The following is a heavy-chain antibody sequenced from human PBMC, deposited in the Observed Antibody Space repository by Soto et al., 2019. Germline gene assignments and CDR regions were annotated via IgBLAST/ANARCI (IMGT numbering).Heavy chain of an antibody. Sequence: ASETLSLTCIVSGDSISSGSYYWGWIRQPPGKGLEWIGSIYYTGSTNYNPSLKSRVTISADTSNNHFSLRLSSVTAADTAVYYCARRIDFGNGYFTAPMDVWGKGTTVTVSS. CDR2: IYYTGST. J-gene: IGHJ6*03. CDR1: GDSISSGSYY. D-gene: IGHD3-3*01. CDR3: ARRIDFGNGYFTAPMDV. V-gene: IGHV4-39*02.